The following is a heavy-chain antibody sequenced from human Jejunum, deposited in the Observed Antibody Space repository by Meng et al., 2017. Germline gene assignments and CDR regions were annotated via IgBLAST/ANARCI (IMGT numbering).Heavy chain of an antibody. CDR3: VRDNYGPDY. CDR1: GFIFNNYQ. J-gene: IGHJ4*02. CDR2: LHGDGSGP. V-gene: IGHV3-74*01. Sequence: VQLVESGGGLVPPGGSLRLSWAASGFIFNNYQMHWLRQAPGEGLVWVSRLHGDGSGPIYADSVKGRFTISRDNAKNTLDLQMNSLRLDDTAVYYCVRDNYGPDYWGQGTLVTVSS. D-gene: IGHD3-10*01.